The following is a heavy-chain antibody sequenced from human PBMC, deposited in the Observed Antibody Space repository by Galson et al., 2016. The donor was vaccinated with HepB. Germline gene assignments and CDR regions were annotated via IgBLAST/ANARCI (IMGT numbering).Heavy chain of an antibody. Sequence: QSGAEVKKPGESLRISCQGSGYNFRKNWIAWVRQRPGRGLEWMGIIYPDESDIRYSPSLQGQVTISADKSINTAYLQWSSLKASDTAIYSCARQYNGTFSAWFDPWGQGLLITVSS. CDR1: GYNFRKNW. V-gene: IGHV5-51*01. CDR3: ARQYNGTFSAWFDP. CDR2: IYPDESDI. J-gene: IGHJ5*02. D-gene: IGHD1-26*01.